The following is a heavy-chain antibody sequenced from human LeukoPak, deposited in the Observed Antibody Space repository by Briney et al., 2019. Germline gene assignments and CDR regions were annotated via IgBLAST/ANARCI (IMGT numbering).Heavy chain of an antibody. D-gene: IGHD2-21*02. J-gene: IGHJ4*02. CDR1: GYTFSGYY. CDR2: INSYSGGT. V-gene: IGHV1-2*02. CDR3: ARGGGLTAIPTEDF. Sequence: ASVKVSCRASGYTFSGYYMHWVRQAPGQGLEWMGWINSYSGGTNYAQNFQGRVTMTRDRSISTAHSELSRLRSDKTAVYYCARGGGLTAIPTEDFWGQGTLVTVSS.